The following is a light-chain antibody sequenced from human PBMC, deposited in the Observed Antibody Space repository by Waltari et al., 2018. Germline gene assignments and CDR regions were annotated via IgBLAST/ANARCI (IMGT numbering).Light chain of an antibody. CDR3: QQYYDGRT. V-gene: IGKV3-15*01. J-gene: IGKJ2*01. CDR2: HAS. Sequence: EIVMTQSPATLSVSPGERATLSCRASQSISIYLAWFQQKPGQAPRLLIDHASTRAPGIPARLSGSGSGTEFTLTISSLQSEDFAVYYCQQYYDGRTFGQGTKLEIK. CDR1: QSISIY.